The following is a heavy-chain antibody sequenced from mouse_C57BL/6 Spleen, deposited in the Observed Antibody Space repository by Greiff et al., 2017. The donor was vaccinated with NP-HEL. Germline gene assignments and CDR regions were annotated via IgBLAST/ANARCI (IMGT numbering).Heavy chain of an antibody. CDR2: IYPGDGDT. D-gene: IGHD2-4*01. J-gene: IGHJ1*03. CDR1: GYAFSSSW. Sequence: QVQLKESGPELVKPGASVKISCKASGYAFSSSWMNWVKQRPGKGLEWIGRIYPGDGDTNYNGKFKGKATLTADKSSSTAYMQLSSLTSEDSAVYFCARSGDYPTWYFDVWGTGTTVTVSS. CDR3: ARSGDYPTWYFDV. V-gene: IGHV1-82*01.